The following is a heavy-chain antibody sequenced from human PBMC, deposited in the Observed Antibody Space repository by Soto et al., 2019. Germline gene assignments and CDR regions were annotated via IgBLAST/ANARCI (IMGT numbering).Heavy chain of an antibody. V-gene: IGHV1-69*01. CDR3: ARSQGSSTSLEIYYYYYYGMDV. D-gene: IGHD2-2*01. CDR2: IIPIPGTA. CDR1: GGTFGSYA. Sequence: QVQLVQSGAEVKKPGSSVNVSCKASGGTFGSYAISWVRQAPGQGLEWMGGIIPIPGTANYAQKFQGRVTIAADESTSTAYMELSSPRSEDTAVYYCARSQGSSTSLEIYYYYYYGMDVWGQGTTVTVSS. J-gene: IGHJ6*02.